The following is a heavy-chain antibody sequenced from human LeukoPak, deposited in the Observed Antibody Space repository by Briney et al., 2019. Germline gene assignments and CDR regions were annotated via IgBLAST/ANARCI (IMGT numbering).Heavy chain of an antibody. CDR2: INHSGST. D-gene: IGHD1-26*01. J-gene: IGHJ4*02. CDR3: ARLIVGAIMGYFDY. V-gene: IGHV4-34*01. CDR1: GGSFSGYY. Sequence: SETLSLTCAVYGGSFSGYYWSWIRQPPGKGLEWIGEINHSGSTNYNPSLKSRVTISVDTSKNQFSLKLSSVTAADTAVYYCARLIVGAIMGYFDYWGQGTLVTVSS.